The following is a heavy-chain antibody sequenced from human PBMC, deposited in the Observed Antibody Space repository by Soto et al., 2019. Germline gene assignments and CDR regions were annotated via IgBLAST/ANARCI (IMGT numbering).Heavy chain of an antibody. D-gene: IGHD3-3*01. CDR2: ISAYNGNT. CDR1: GYTFTSYG. CDR3: ARETADYYDFWSGYHAAMDV. Sequence: GASVKVSCKASGYTFTSYGISWVRQAPGQGLEWMGWISAYNGNTNYAQKLQGRVTMTTDTSTSTVYMELRSLRSDDTAVYYCARETADYYDFWSGYHAAMDVWGKGTTVTVSS. J-gene: IGHJ6*03. V-gene: IGHV1-18*01.